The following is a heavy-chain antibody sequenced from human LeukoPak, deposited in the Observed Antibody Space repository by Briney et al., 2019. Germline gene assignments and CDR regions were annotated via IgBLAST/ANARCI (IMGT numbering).Heavy chain of an antibody. CDR2: ISGSGDTT. J-gene: IGHJ4*02. CDR3: AKTFYYGSSGYCNFDY. Sequence: GGSLRLSXAASGFTFSSYAMSWVRQAPGKGLDWVSVISGSGDTTYYADSVKGRFTISRDNSKNTLYLQMNSLRAEDTAVYYCAKTFYYGSSGYCNFDYWGQGTLVTVSS. CDR1: GFTFSSYA. D-gene: IGHD3-22*01. V-gene: IGHV3-23*01.